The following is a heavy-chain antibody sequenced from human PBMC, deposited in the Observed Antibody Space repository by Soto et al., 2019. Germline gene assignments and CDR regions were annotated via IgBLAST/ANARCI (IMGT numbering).Heavy chain of an antibody. CDR1: GGSISSGDYY. J-gene: IGHJ4*02. D-gene: IGHD4-4*01. CDR2: IYYSGST. Sequence: SETLSLTCTVSGGSISSGDYYWSWIRQPPGKGLEWIGYIYYSGSTYYNPSLKSRVTISVDTSKNQFSLKLSSVTAADTAVYYCASRAATTVTTFYWGQGTLVTVSS. V-gene: IGHV4-30-4*01. CDR3: ASRAATTVTTFY.